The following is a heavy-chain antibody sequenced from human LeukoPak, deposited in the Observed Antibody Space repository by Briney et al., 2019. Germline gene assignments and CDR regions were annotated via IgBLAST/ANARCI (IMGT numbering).Heavy chain of an antibody. D-gene: IGHD4-11*01. CDR3: ASEGVTHNRFDP. J-gene: IGHJ5*02. CDR2: IYYSGRL. Sequence: PSETLSLTCTVSGGSISTYYWSWIRQPPGKGLEWIWYIYYSGRLTYNPALKSRGTMSLDTSKNQFSQKPSSVTTADPAVYYCASEGVTHNRFDPWGQGTLVTVSS. CDR1: GGSISTYY. V-gene: IGHV4-59*01.